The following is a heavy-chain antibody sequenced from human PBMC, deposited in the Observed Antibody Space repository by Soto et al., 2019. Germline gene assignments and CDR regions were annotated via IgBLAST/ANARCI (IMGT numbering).Heavy chain of an antibody. J-gene: IGHJ4*02. CDR1: GFTCSRYA. CDR3: AKGSVYYYDSSGYYVDY. V-gene: IGHV3-30-3*01. Sequence: GGSLRLSCAAAGFTCSRYAMHWVRQAPGKGLEWVAVISYDGSNKYYADSVKGRFTISRDNSKNTLYLQMNSLRAEDTVVYYCAKGSVYYYDSSGYYVDYWGQGTLVTVSS. D-gene: IGHD3-22*01. CDR2: ISYDGSNK.